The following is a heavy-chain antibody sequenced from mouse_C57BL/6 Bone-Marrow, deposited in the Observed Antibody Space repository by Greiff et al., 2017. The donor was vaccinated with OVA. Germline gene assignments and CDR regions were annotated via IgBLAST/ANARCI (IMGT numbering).Heavy chain of an antibody. V-gene: IGHV1-64*01. CDR2: IHPNSGST. D-gene: IGHD1-1*01. J-gene: IGHJ2*01. Sequence: VQLQQPGAELVKPGASVKLSCKASGYTFTSYWMHWVKQRPGQGLEWIGMIHPNSGSTNYNEKFKSKATLTVDKSSSTAYMQLSSLTSEDSAVYYCVRWRVTTVVATDYWGQGTTLTVSS. CDR1: GYTFTSYW. CDR3: VRWRVTTVVATDY.